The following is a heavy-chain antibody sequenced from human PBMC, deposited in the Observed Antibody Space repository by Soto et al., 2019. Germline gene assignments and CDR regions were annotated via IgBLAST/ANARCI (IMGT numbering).Heavy chain of an antibody. CDR2: IAFTGSAT. D-gene: IGHD1-7*01. V-gene: IGHV3-23*05. CDR1: GFTFHDYA. CDR3: AKLAVEYNWNYTDY. J-gene: IGHJ4*02. Sequence: GGSLRLSCATSGFTFHDYAMSWVRQAPGKGLEWVSAIAFTGSATYYADSVKGRFTISRDNSKNTLYLQMNSLRAEDTAVYYCAKLAVEYNWNYTDYWGQGTLVTVSS.